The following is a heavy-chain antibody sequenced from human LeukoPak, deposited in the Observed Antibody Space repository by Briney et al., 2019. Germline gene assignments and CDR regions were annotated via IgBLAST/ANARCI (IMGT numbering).Heavy chain of an antibody. V-gene: IGHV4-59*01. CDR1: GGSISSYY. D-gene: IGHD2-15*01. CDR2: IYYSGST. Sequence: SETLSLTCTVSGGSISSYYWSWIRQPPGKGLEGIGYIYYSGSTNYNPSLKSRVTISVDTSKNQFSLKLSPVTAADTAVYYCPRDYSRHYGMDVWGQGTTVTVSS. CDR3: PRDYSRHYGMDV. J-gene: IGHJ6*02.